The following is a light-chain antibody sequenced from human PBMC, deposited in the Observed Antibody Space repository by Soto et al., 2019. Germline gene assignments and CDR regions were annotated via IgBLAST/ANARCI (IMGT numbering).Light chain of an antibody. CDR3: QQSYSTPYT. J-gene: IGKJ2*01. CDR1: QNVATY. Sequence: DIQMTQSPSSLSASIGDRVTISCRASQNVATYLNWYQQKPGKAPKLLIYLASTLQSGVPSRFSGSGSGTDFTLTISSLQPEDVAAYFCQQSYSTPYTFGRGTKVEIK. CDR2: LAS. V-gene: IGKV1-39*01.